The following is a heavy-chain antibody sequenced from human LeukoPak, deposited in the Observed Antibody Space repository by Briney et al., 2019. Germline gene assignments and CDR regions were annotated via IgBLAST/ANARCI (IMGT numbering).Heavy chain of an antibody. Sequence: GGSLRLSCAASGFSVSSNYMTWVRQAPGKGLEWVSVIYSGGNTYYADSVKGRSTISRDNSRNTLYLQMNSLRAEDTAVYYCARDMEGYYYDSSGYLGYWGQGTLVTVSS. CDR2: IYSGGNT. J-gene: IGHJ4*02. CDR3: ARDMEGYYYDSSGYLGY. CDR1: GFSVSSNY. V-gene: IGHV3-53*05. D-gene: IGHD3-22*01.